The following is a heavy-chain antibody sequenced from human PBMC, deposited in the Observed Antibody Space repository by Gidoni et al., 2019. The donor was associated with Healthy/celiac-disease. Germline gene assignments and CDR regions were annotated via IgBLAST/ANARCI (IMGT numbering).Heavy chain of an antibody. Sequence: EVQLVESGGGLVQPGGSLRLSCAASGFTVSSNYMSWVRQAPGKGLEWVSVIYSGGSTYYADSVKGRFTISRDNSKNTLYLQMNSLRAEDTAVYYCAVLWFGEQMAPFDYWVQGTLVTVSS. CDR3: AVLWFGEQMAPFDY. J-gene: IGHJ4*02. D-gene: IGHD3-10*01. V-gene: IGHV3-66*02. CDR2: IYSGGST. CDR1: GFTVSSNY.